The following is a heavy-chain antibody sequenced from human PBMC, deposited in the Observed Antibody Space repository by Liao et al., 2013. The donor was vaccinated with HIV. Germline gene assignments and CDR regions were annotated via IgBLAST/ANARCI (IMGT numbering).Heavy chain of an antibody. Sequence: QLQLQESGPGLVKPSETLSLTCTVSGGSISSSSYYWGWIRQPPGKGLEWIGTIYYSGSTYYNPSLKSRLTISVDTSKNQFSLKLSSVTAADTAVYYCARDPGGIAAAGNYYFDYWGQGTLVTVSS. CDR1: GGSISSSSYY. J-gene: IGHJ4*02. D-gene: IGHD6-13*01. CDR3: ARDPGGIAAAGNYYFDY. CDR2: IYYSGST. V-gene: IGHV4-39*07.